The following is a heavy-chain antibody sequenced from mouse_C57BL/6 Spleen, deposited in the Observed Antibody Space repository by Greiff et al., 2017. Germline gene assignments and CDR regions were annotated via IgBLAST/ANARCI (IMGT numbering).Heavy chain of an antibody. D-gene: IGHD2-12*01. J-gene: IGHJ4*01. CDR3: ARQGYYNYAMDY. Sequence: EVKVEESGGGLVQPGGSLKLSCAASGFTFSDYYMYWVRQTPEKRLEWVAYISNGGGSTYYPDTVKGRFTISRDNAKNTLYLQMSRLKSEDTAMYYCARQGYYNYAMDYWGQGTSVTVSS. V-gene: IGHV5-12*01. CDR2: ISNGGGST. CDR1: GFTFSDYY.